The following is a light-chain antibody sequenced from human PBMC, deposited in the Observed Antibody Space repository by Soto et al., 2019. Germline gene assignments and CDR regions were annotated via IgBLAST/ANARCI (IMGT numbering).Light chain of an antibody. CDR2: DAS. CDR3: QQYDTYPLT. V-gene: IGKV1-5*01. Sequence: DIQMTQSPSTLSASVGDGVTITCRASQSMSNWLAWYQQKPGKAPKLLIYDASSLKSGVSSRFSGSGSGTEFTLTISSLQPDDFATYYCQQYDTYPLTFGGGTRVEIK. J-gene: IGKJ4*01. CDR1: QSMSNW.